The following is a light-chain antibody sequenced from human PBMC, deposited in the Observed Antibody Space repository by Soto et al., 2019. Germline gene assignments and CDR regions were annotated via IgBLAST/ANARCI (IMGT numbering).Light chain of an antibody. CDR1: SSNIGTGYD. V-gene: IGLV1-40*01. CDR3: QSYDSSLSAVV. J-gene: IGLJ2*01. Sequence: QSVLTQPPSVSGAPGQRVTISCTGSSSNIGTGYDVHWYQQLPGAAPKLLIYGNNNRPSGVPDRFSGSKSGTSASLAITGLQADDETDYYCQSYDSSLSAVVFGGGTKVTVL. CDR2: GNN.